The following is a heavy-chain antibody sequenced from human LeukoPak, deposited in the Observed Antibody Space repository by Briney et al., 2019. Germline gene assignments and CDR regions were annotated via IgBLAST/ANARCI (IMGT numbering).Heavy chain of an antibody. V-gene: IGHV1-8*03. CDR1: GYSFTRYD. CDR3: ARDLSPGGSGQPQHY. J-gene: IGHJ4*02. CDR2: MNPNSGKT. Sequence: GASVKVSCKASGYSFTRYDINWVRQATGQGLEWMGWMNPNSGKTGYAQKFQGRVTFTRNTSINTAYMELSSLRSEDTAVYYCARDLSPGGSGQPQHYWGQGTLVTVSS. D-gene: IGHD3-10*01.